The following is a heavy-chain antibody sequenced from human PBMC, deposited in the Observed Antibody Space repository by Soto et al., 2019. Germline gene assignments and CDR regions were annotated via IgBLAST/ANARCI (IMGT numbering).Heavy chain of an antibody. J-gene: IGHJ4*02. D-gene: IGHD6-19*01. V-gene: IGHV3-23*01. CDR1: GFTFSSYA. CDR3: AKGWYAFDY. Sequence: EVQLLESGGGLVQPGGSLRLSCAASGFTFSSYAMTWVRQAPGKGLAWVSRISDGGTSTYYADSAKGRFTISRDNSKNTLYLQMNSLRAEDTAVYYCAKGWYAFDYWGQGTLVTVSS. CDR2: ISDGGTST.